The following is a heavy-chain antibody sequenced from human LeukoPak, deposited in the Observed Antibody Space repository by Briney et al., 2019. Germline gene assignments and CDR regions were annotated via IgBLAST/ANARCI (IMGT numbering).Heavy chain of an antibody. V-gene: IGHV3-23*01. CDR3: AKRGVVIRVILVGFHKEAYYFDS. Sequence: GGSLRLSCVVSGITLSNYGMSWVRQAPGKGLEWVAGISGSGGSTNYADSVKGRITISRDNTKNTLYLQMNSLRAEDTAVYFCAKRGVVIRVILVGFHKEAYYFDSWGQGALVTVSS. CDR2: ISGSGGST. CDR1: GITLSNYG. D-gene: IGHD3-22*01. J-gene: IGHJ4*02.